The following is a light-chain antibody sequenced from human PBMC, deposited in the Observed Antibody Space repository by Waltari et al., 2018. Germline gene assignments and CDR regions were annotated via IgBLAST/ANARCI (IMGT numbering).Light chain of an antibody. CDR1: QGIHDN. CDR3: QQYNRWPPIT. V-gene: IGKV3-15*01. CDR2: RAS. Sequence: EVVMTQSPATLSVSPGERATLSCRASQGIHDNLAWYQHKPGQAPRLLIYRASTRATGIPARFSGRGSGTEFTLTISSLQSEDSAVYYCQQYNRWPPITFGQGTRLEIK. J-gene: IGKJ5*01.